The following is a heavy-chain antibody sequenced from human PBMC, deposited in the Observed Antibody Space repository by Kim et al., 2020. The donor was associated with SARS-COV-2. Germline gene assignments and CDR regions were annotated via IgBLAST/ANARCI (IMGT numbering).Heavy chain of an antibody. CDR2: IYYSGST. V-gene: IGHV4-31*03. D-gene: IGHD5-18*01. J-gene: IGHJ4*02. CDR1: GGSISSGGYY. CDR3: ARGGGYSYAFDY. Sequence: SETLSLTCTVSGGSISSGGYYWSWIRQHPGKGLEWIGYIYYSGSTYYNPSLKSRVTISVDTSKNQFSLKLSSVTAADTAVYYCARGGGYSYAFDYWGQGTLVTVSS.